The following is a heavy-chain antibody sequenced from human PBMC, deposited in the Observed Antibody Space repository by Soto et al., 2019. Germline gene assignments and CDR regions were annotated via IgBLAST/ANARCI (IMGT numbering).Heavy chain of an antibody. CDR2: IYSGGST. CDR3: ARGGGFNGRYFDL. Sequence: EVQLVESGGGLIQPGGSLRLSCAASGFTVRSNYMSWVRQAPGKGLEWVSVIYSGGSTYYADSVKGRFTISRDNSKNTLYLQITSLRAQDSAVYYCARGGGFNGRYFDLWGPGTLVTVSS. V-gene: IGHV3-53*01. D-gene: IGHD2-8*01. CDR1: GFTVRSNY. J-gene: IGHJ2*01.